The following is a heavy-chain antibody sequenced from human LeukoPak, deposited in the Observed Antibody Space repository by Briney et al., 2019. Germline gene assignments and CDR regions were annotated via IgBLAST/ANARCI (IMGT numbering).Heavy chain of an antibody. CDR2: ISGSGSTI. V-gene: IGHV3-11*01. J-gene: IGHJ4*02. Sequence: GGSLRLSCAASGFTFSDYYISWIRQAPGKGLEWLSYISGSGSTIYYADSVKGRFTISRDNAKNSLYLQMNSLRAEDTAVYYCARAWTGYSYGDYWGQGTLVTVSS. D-gene: IGHD5-18*01. CDR1: GFTFSDYY. CDR3: ARAWTGYSYGDY.